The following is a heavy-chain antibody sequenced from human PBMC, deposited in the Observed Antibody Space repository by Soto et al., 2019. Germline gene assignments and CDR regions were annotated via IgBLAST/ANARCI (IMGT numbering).Heavy chain of an antibody. Sequence: GVSKRVSCVAAGCSISDHVMDWGSQNTGKGLEWGGRIKNDPKSYITDYGEWVKGRVTSSRDDSNNSLFLQMNSLTTEDPALYYCAALKWSRSYLPWRQRTLVTVSS. CDR3: AALKWSRSYLP. J-gene: IGHJ5*02. V-gene: IGHV3-72*01. CDR1: GCSISDHV. CDR2: IKNDPKSYIT. D-gene: IGHD3-3*01.